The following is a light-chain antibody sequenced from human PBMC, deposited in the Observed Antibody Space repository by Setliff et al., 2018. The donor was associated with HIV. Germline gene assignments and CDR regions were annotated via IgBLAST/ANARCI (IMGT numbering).Light chain of an antibody. J-gene: IGKJ1*01. V-gene: IGKV3-15*01. CDR1: QRIGSN. Sequence: EIVMTQSPATLSVSSGERATLSCRASQRIGSNLGWYRQKPGQAPSLLIYAASTRATGVSARFNGSGSGTEFTLTITRLQSEDLAIYYCQQYKDSPYTFGQGTKVDIK. CDR3: QQYKDSPYT. CDR2: AAS.